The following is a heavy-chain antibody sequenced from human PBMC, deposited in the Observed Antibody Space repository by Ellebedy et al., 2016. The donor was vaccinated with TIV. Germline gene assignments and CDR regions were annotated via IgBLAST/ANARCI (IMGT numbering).Heavy chain of an antibody. CDR3: ALRTGSGSPGPYFTS. CDR2: ITKNGNDR. CDR1: GFTFSSKG. V-gene: IGHV3-30*03. J-gene: IGHJ5*02. Sequence: GESLKISCVGSGFTFSSKGLHWVRQAPGKGLEWVAVITKNGNDRTYADSVKGRFTISRDNPRNTLYLHMDRLTTEDTSEYFCALRTGSGSPGPYFTSWGRGTLVTVSS. D-gene: IGHD2-15*01.